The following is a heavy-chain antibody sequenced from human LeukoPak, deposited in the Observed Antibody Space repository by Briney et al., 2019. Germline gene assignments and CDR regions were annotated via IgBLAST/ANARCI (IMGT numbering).Heavy chain of an antibody. CDR2: IYTSGST. CDR3: SRGYYDSSGHYPGHWFDP. Sequence: SETLSLTCTVSGGSISRYYWSWIRQPAGKGLEWIGRIYTSGSTNYNPSLKSRVTISVDKSKNQFSLKLSSVTAADTAVYYCSRGYYDSSGHYPGHWFDPWGQGTLATVSS. V-gene: IGHV4-4*07. D-gene: IGHD3-22*01. CDR1: GGSISRYY. J-gene: IGHJ5*02.